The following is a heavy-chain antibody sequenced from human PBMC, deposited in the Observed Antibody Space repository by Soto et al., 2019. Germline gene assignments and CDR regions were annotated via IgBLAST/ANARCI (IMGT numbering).Heavy chain of an antibody. J-gene: IGHJ3*02. V-gene: IGHV1-69*01. CDR3: ATDYYYDSSGDAFDI. CDR2: IIPIFGTA. CDR1: GGTFSSYA. Sequence: SVKGSCKASGGTFSSYAISWVRQAPGQGLEWVGGIIPIFGTANYAQKFQGRVTITADESTSTAYMELSSLRSEDTAVYYCATDYYYDSSGDAFDIWGQGTMVTVSS. D-gene: IGHD3-22*01.